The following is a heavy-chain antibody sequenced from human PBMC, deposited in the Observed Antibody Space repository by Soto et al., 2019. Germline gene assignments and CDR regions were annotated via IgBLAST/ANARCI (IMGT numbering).Heavy chain of an antibody. J-gene: IGHJ6*02. CDR1: GGSMTTYY. V-gene: IGHV4-59*08. Sequence: QVQLQESGPGLVKPSETLSLTCTVSGGSMTTYYCSWFRQPPGKGLEWIGYIQYNGYSAYNLSLKRRVTMSMDTSQTQFSLMLESVTATDTAVYYCARNGFGSLHGLVDVWGQGTTVIVSS. D-gene: IGHD3-10*01. CDR2: IQYNGYS. CDR3: ARNGFGSLHGLVDV.